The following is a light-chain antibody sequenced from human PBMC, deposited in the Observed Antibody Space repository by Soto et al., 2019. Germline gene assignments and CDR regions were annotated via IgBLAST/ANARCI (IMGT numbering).Light chain of an antibody. V-gene: IGKV3-20*01. J-gene: IGKJ4*01. CDR1: QSVSSY. Sequence: EIVLTQSPGTLSLSPGERATLSCRASQSVSSYLAWYQQKPGQAPRLLIYGASSRATGIPDRFSGSRSGTDFTLTISRLEPEDFAVYYCHQYRSSPRLTFGGGTKVEIK. CDR3: HQYRSSPRLT. CDR2: GAS.